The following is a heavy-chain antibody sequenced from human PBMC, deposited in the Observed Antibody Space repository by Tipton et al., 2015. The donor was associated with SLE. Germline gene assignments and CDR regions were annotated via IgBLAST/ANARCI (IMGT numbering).Heavy chain of an antibody. Sequence: TLSLTCTVSGGSISSGIYHWTWIRQPAGKGLEWIGHINPSGSNNYNPTLRSRVAMSVDTSKNHFSLRLSSVTAADTAIYFCAREPPITMVQVVRGFDPWGQGILVTVSS. J-gene: IGHJ5*02. V-gene: IGHV4-61*09. CDR2: INPSGSN. D-gene: IGHD3-10*01. CDR1: GGSISSGIYH. CDR3: AREPPITMVQVVRGFDP.